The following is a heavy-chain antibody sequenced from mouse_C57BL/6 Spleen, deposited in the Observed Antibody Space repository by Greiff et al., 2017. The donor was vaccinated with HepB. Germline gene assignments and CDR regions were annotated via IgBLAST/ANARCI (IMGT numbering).Heavy chain of an antibody. J-gene: IGHJ1*03. CDR3: ARPGGSSYNWYFDV. D-gene: IGHD1-1*01. CDR2: INPYNGGT. V-gene: IGHV1-19*01. Sequence: VKVSCKASGYTFTDYYMNWVKQSHGKSLEWIGVINPYNGGTNYNEKFKGKATLTADKSSSTAYMQLSSLTSEDSAVYFCARPGGSSYNWYFDVWGTGTTVTVSS. CDR1: GYTFTDYY.